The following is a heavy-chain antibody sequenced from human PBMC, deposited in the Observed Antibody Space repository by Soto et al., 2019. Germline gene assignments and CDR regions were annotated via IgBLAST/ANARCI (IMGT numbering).Heavy chain of an antibody. CDR1: GFAFNKYV. CDR2: ITGGGETT. Sequence: QLLESGGGLVQPGGSQRLSCAASGFAFNKYVMTWVRQPPGKGLEWVSGITGGGETTYYAESVKGRFTISRDNSKNTLFLQMKSLRADDTAVYFCAKDQSRGTTLSYPAFWGQGTLV. D-gene: IGHD3-16*01. J-gene: IGHJ1*01. V-gene: IGHV3-23*01. CDR3: AKDQSRGTTLSYPAF.